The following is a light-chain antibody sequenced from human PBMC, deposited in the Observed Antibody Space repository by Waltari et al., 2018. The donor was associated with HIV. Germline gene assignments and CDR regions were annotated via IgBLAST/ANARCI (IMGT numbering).Light chain of an antibody. V-gene: IGLV1-51*01. CDR1: SSNIGSNY. Sequence: QSVLTQPPSMSAAPGQRVTISCSGGSSNIGSNYVSWYPQLPGTAPKRLIYDNDKRPSGIPDRFSGSKSGTSATLDITGLQTGDEADYYCGAWDASLTSGVFGGGTKVTVL. J-gene: IGLJ3*02. CDR3: GAWDASLTSGV. CDR2: DND.